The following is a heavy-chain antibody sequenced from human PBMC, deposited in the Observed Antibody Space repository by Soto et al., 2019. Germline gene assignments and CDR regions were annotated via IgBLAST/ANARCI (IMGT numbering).Heavy chain of an antibody. V-gene: IGHV3-23*01. Sequence: GRNLGICSVASGFTFNSYAMSCVRQAPGKGLEGVSRISDSGSSTYHADSVKGRFTISRHKSTNTLYMQINSLSAEDTAVYLFAKRHCRGTSCYHFDYWRQGTPVTVSS. J-gene: IGHJ4*02. CDR1: GFTFNSYA. D-gene: IGHD2-15*01. CDR2: ISDSGSST. CDR3: AKRHCRGTSCYHFDY.